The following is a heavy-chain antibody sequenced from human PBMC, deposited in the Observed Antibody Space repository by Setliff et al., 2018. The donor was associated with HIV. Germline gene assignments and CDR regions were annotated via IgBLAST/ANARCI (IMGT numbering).Heavy chain of an antibody. D-gene: IGHD5-12*01. J-gene: IGHJ3*02. CDR3: AVDRHAFDI. CDR2: IHTNTGDP. CDR1: GYTFTSYA. V-gene: IGHV7-4-1*02. Sequence: ASVKVSCKASGYTFTSYAVNWVRQAPGQGLEWVGWIHTNTGDPTYAQGFTGRFVFSFDTSVNTAYLQINSPTPDDGGVYYCAVDRHAFDIWGQGTVVTVSS.